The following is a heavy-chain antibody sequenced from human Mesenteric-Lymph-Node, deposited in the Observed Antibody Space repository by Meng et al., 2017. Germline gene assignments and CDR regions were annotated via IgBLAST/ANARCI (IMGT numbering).Heavy chain of an antibody. CDR3: ARHDGGYGDYFDH. V-gene: IGHV4-39*01. CDR2: IYYSGST. D-gene: IGHD5-12*01. CDR1: GGSISSSRHY. J-gene: IGHJ4*02. Sequence: QPHLQAPGPGLVQPSETLSLTCTVSGGSISSSRHYWGWIRQPPGKGLEWIGSIYYSGSTYYNPSLRSRVTMSLDTSKNQFSLKLSSVTATDTAVYYCARHDGGYGDYFDHWGQGTLVTVSS.